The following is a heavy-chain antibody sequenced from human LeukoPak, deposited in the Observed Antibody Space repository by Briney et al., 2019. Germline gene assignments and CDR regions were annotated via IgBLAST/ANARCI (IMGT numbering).Heavy chain of an antibody. Sequence: ASVKVSCKASGYTFTSYDTNWVRQATGQGLEWMGWINTYNGNTNYAQKFQGRVTMTTDTSTSTAYMELRSLRSDDTAVYYCARVVLDHYYDSSGYLVTLDYWGQGTLVTVSS. CDR2: INTYNGNT. CDR1: GYTFTSYD. D-gene: IGHD3-22*01. V-gene: IGHV1-18*01. CDR3: ARVVLDHYYDSSGYLVTLDY. J-gene: IGHJ4*02.